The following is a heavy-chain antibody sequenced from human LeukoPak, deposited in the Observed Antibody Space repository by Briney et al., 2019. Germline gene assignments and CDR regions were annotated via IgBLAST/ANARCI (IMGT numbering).Heavy chain of an antibody. CDR3: ARGDLGGDYYYMDV. J-gene: IGHJ6*03. Sequence: ASVKVSCKASGGTFSSYAISWVRQAPEQGLEWMGGIIPIFGTANYAQKFQGRVTITTDESTSTAYMELSSLRSEDTAVYYCARGDLGGDYYYMDVWGKGTTVTVSS. V-gene: IGHV1-69*05. CDR1: GGTFSSYA. CDR2: IIPIFGTA. D-gene: IGHD2-21*01.